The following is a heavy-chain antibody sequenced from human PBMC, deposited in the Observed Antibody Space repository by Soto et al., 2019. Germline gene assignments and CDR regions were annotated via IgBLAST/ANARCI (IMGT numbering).Heavy chain of an antibody. J-gene: IGHJ6*02. V-gene: IGHV3-23*01. D-gene: IGHD2-2*01. CDR2: ISGSGGST. CDR1: GFTFSSYA. Sequence: GGSLRLSCAASGFTFSSYAMSWVRQAPGKGLEWVSAISGSGGSTYYADSVKGRFTISRDNSKNTLYLQMNSLRAEDTAVYYCAKVRCSSTSCYHYYYYGMDVWGRGTTVTVSS. CDR3: AKVRCSSTSCYHYYYYGMDV.